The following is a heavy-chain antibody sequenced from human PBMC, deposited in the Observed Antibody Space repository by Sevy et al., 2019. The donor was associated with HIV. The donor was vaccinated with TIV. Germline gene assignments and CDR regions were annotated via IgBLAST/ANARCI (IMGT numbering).Heavy chain of an antibody. Sequence: SETLSLTCTVSGGSISSYYWSWIRQPPGKGLEWIGYIYYSGSTNYNPSLKSRVTISVDTSKNQFSLKLSSVTAADTAVYYFARDSYYYYGMDVWGQGTTVTVSS. J-gene: IGHJ6*02. CDR2: IYYSGST. V-gene: IGHV4-59*01. CDR1: GGSISSYY. CDR3: ARDSYYYYGMDV.